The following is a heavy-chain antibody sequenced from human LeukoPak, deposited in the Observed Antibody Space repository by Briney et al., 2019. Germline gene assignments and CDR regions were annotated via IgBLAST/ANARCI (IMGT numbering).Heavy chain of an antibody. CDR3: ARQSMVRGVTLWFDP. CDR2: IKQDGSEK. V-gene: IGHV3-7*05. D-gene: IGHD3-10*01. CDR1: GFTFSTYW. Sequence: GGSLRLSCAASGFTFSTYWMSWGRQAPGKALEWVANIKQDGSEKYYVDSVKGRFTISRDNAKNSLYLQMNSLRVGDTAVYYCARQSMVRGVTLWFDPWGQGTLVTVSS. J-gene: IGHJ5*02.